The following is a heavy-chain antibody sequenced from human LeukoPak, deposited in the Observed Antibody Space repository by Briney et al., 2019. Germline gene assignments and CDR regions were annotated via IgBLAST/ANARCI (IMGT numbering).Heavy chain of an antibody. D-gene: IGHD3-9*01. CDR3: ARAEGRYFDWLLYGFDY. CDR1: GYTFTGYY. CDR2: INPNSGGT. J-gene: IGHJ4*02. V-gene: IGHV1-2*02. Sequence: ASVKVSCKASGYTFTGYYMHWVRQAPGQGLEWMGWINPNSGGTNYAQKFQGRVTMTRDTSISTAYMELSRLRSDDTAVYYCARAEGRYFDWLLYGFDYWGQGTLVTVSS.